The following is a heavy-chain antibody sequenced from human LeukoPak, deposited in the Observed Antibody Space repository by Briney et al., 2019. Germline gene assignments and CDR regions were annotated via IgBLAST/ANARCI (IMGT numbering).Heavy chain of an antibody. CDR1: GFTFSSYG. D-gene: IGHD1-26*01. Sequence: GGSLRLSCAASGFTFSSYGMHWVRQAPGKGLEWVAVISYDGSNKYYADSVKGRFTISRDNSKNTLYLQMNSLRAEDTAVYYCATGSGFVGATNPFDYWGQGTLVTVSS. V-gene: IGHV3-30*03. CDR3: ATGSGFVGATNPFDY. CDR2: ISYDGSNK. J-gene: IGHJ4*02.